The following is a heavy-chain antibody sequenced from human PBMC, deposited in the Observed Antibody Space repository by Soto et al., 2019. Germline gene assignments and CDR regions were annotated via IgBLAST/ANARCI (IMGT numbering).Heavy chain of an antibody. CDR3: ARELEIAVAGTTVFDY. D-gene: IGHD6-19*01. J-gene: IGHJ4*02. V-gene: IGHV3-33*01. CDR2: IWYDGINK. CDR1: GFTFSSYG. Sequence: HPGGSLRLSCAASGFTFSSYGMHWVRQAPGKGLEWVAVIWYDGINKYYADSVKGRFTISRDNSKNTLYLQMNSLRAEDTAVYYCARELEIAVAGTTVFDYWGQGPLLTVYS.